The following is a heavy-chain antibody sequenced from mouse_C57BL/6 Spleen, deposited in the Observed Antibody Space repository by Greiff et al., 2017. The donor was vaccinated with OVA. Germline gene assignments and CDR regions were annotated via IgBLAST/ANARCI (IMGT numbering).Heavy chain of an antibody. CDR2: IAPETGGT. CDR1: GYTFTDYE. J-gene: IGHJ4*01. V-gene: IGHV1-15*01. CDR3: TRGVYVYYAMDY. Sequence: VQLQQSGAELVRPGASVTLSCKASGYTFTDYEMHWVKQTPVHGLEWIGAIAPETGGTAYNQKFKGKAILTADKSSSTAYMELRSLTSEDSAVYYCTRGVYVYYAMDYWGQGTSVTVSS. D-gene: IGHD2-3*01.